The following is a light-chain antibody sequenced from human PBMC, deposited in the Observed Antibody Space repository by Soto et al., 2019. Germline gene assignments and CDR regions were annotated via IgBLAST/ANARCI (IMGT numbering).Light chain of an antibody. V-gene: IGLV7-46*01. J-gene: IGLJ2*01. CDR2: DTS. CDR1: TGAVTSGHY. CDR3: LRSYSGAYVV. Sequence: QAVVTQEPSLTVSPGGTVTLTCGSSTGAVTSGHYPYWFQQKPGQAPRTLIYDTSNKHSWTPARFSGSLLGGKAALTLSGAQPADEAEYYCLRSYSGAYVVFGGGTQLTVL.